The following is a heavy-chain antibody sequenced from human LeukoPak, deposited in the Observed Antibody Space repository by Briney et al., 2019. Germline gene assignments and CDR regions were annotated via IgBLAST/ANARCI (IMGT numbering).Heavy chain of an antibody. D-gene: IGHD6-19*01. V-gene: IGHV3-23*01. J-gene: IGHJ4*02. CDR2: ISGPGGTT. Sequence: GGSLRLSCAASGFTFSSYAMRWVRQAPGKGLEWVPGISGPGGTTNYADSVKGRFTISRDNSKNTLYLQMNSLRAEDTAVYYCGGNTGGWYNYWGQGTQVTVSS. CDR3: GGNTGGWYNY. CDR1: GFTFSSYA.